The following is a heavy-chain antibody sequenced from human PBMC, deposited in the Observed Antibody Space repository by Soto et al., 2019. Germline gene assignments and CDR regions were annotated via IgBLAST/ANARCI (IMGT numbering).Heavy chain of an antibody. CDR2: IYYSGST. CDR1: GGSISSGGYY. V-gene: IGHV4-31*03. J-gene: IGHJ4*02. CDR3: ARVVDTAIGSYYFDY. D-gene: IGHD5-18*01. Sequence: PSETLSLTCTVSGGSISSGGYYWTWIRQHPGKGLEWIGYIYYSGSTYYNPSLKSRVTISVDTSKNQFSLKLSSVTAADTAVYYCARVVDTAIGSYYFDYWGQGTLVTVSS.